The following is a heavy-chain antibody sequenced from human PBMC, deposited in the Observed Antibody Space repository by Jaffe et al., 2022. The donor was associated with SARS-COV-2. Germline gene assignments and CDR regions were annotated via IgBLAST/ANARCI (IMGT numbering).Heavy chain of an antibody. D-gene: IGHD6-6*01. CDR1: GYTLTELS. J-gene: IGHJ5*02. Sequence: QVQLVQSGAEVKKPGASVKVSCKVSGYTLTELSMHWVRQAPGKGLEWMGGFDPEDGETIYAQKFQGRVTMTEDTSTDTAYMELSSLRSEDTAVYYCATANSIAARRPSQFDPWGQGTLVTVSS. V-gene: IGHV1-24*01. CDR2: FDPEDGET. CDR3: ATANSIAARRPSQFDP.